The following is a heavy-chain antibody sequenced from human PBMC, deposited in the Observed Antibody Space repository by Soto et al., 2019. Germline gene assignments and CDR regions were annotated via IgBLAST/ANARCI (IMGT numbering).Heavy chain of an antibody. CDR3: AKRPSCYSSSSISASYYFDY. CDR2: ISGSGGST. J-gene: IGHJ4*02. Sequence: PGGSLRLSCAASGFTFSSYAMSWVRQAPGKGLEWVSAISGSGGSTYYADSVKGRFTISRDNTKNTLYLQMNSLRAEDTAVYYCAKRPSCYSSSSISASYYFDYWGQGTLVTVS. CDR1: GFTFSSYA. D-gene: IGHD6-6*01. V-gene: IGHV3-23*01.